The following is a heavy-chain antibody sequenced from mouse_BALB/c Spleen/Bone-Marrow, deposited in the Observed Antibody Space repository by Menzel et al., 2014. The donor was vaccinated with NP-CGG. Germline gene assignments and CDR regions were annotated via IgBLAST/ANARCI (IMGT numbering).Heavy chain of an antibody. CDR2: IDPETGGT. Sequence: QVQLQQSGAELVRPGASVALSCKASGYTFTDYEMHWVKQTPVHGLEWIGAIDPETGGTAYSQKFKGKATLTADKSSSTAYMELRSLTSEDSAVYYRTRSLYGNYVMDFWGQGTSVTVSS. J-gene: IGHJ4*01. CDR1: GYTFTDYE. CDR3: TRSLYGNYVMDF. D-gene: IGHD2-1*01. V-gene: IGHV1-15*01.